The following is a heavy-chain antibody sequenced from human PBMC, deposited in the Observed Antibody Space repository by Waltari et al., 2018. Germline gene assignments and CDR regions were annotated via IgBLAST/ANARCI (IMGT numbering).Heavy chain of an antibody. Sequence: EVQMLESGGGLVQPGGSLRLSCAASGFRFSPYAMSWVRQAPGKGLEWVSGISSGGSTYYADSVKDRFTISRDNSEKTVSLQMNSLRAEDTAIYYCAKGHASDIWGQGTLVTVSS. CDR1: GFRFSPYA. J-gene: IGHJ3*02. V-gene: IGHV3-23*01. CDR2: ISSGGST. CDR3: AKGHASDI.